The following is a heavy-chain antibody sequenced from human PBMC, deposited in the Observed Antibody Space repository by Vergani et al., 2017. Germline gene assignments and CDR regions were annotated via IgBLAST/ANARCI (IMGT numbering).Heavy chain of an antibody. Sequence: EVQLVQSGAEVKKPGESLKISCQGSGYSITNYWIAWVRQRPGKGLEWMGIIYAGDSDVRYSPSFQGQVTMSVDKSLSTAYLQWSSLKASDTATYYCATPLLGQWVGPYGMDVWGQGTTVTVSS. V-gene: IGHV5-51*03. D-gene: IGHD6-19*01. CDR2: IYAGDSDV. J-gene: IGHJ6*02. CDR1: GYSITNYW. CDR3: ATPLLGQWVGPYGMDV.